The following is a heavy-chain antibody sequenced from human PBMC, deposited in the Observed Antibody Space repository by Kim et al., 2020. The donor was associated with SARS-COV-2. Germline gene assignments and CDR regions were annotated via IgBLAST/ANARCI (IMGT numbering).Heavy chain of an antibody. CDR2: K. J-gene: IGHJ4*02. D-gene: IGHD5-18*01. CDR3: RTWIQFHFDY. Sequence: KHYADSVQGRFTVSRDNARGTAKLQLNSMRDEETAVYYCRTWIQFHFDYWGQGTPVTVSS. V-gene: IGHV3-23*01.